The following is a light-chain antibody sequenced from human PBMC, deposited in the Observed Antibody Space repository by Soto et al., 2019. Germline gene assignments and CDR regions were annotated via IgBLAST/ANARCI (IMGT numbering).Light chain of an antibody. J-gene: IGKJ3*01. CDR3: MQALPPLA. CDR1: QSLVHSNGYSY. V-gene: IGKV2-28*01. Sequence: DVVMTQSPLSLPVTPGEPASISCRSSQSLVHSNGYSYLDWYLQKPGQSPQLLLDLGSNRASGVPDRFSGSGSGTDFTLVISRVEADDVGVYYCMQALPPLAFGPGTKVDIK. CDR2: LGS.